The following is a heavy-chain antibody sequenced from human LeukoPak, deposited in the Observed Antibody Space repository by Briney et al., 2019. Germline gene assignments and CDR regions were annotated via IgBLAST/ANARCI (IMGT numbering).Heavy chain of an antibody. V-gene: IGHV4-34*01. CDR2: IYYSGNT. CDR1: GGPFSGYF. Sequence: PSETLSLTCAVYGGPFSGYFWNWIRQPPGKGLEWIGSIYYSGNTYYNPSLKSRVTISVDTSKNQFSLELNSVTAADTAVYYCARHATVTSFTFAHWGQGTLVTVSS. D-gene: IGHD4-17*01. J-gene: IGHJ4*02. CDR3: ARHATVTSFTFAH.